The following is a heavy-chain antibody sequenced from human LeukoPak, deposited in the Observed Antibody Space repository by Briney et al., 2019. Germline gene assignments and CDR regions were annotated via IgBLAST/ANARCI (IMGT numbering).Heavy chain of an antibody. CDR2: ISGSGGNT. D-gene: IGHD3-10*01. V-gene: IGHV3-23*01. CDR1: GFTFSSFA. Sequence: GGSLRLSCAASGFTFSSFAMSWVRHATGKGLECVSAISGSGGNTYYADSVKGRFTISRDNSKNTLYLQMNSLRAEDTAVYYCAKETGSYEASFDYWGQGTLVTVSS. CDR3: AKETGSYEASFDY. J-gene: IGHJ4*02.